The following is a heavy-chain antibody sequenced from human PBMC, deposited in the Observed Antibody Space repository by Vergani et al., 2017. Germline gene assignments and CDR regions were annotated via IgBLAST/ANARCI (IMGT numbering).Heavy chain of an antibody. CDR2: INWNSDSI. V-gene: IGHV3-9*01. CDR3: ARDYGSGPPRSRRLLYDIGWCDP. D-gene: IGHD3-10*01. Sequence: EVQLVESGGGLVQPGRSLRLSCAASGFTFDDYAMHWVRQAPGKGLEWVSGINWNSDSIAYADSVKGRFTISRDNANNLVYLQMSSVRADDTAVYYCARDYGSGPPRSRRLLYDIGWCDPWGQGTLVTVCS. CDR1: GFTFDDYA. J-gene: IGHJ5*02.